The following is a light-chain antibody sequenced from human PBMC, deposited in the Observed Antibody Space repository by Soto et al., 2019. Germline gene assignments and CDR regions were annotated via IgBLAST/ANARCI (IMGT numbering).Light chain of an antibody. Sequence: EIVLTQSPATLSLSPGERATLSCRASQSVYSYLAWYQQKPGQAPRLLIYDASKRATGIPARFSGRGSGTDFTLTIGRLETEDFAVYYLQQRSKWPPTWTLGQGTKGEIK. CDR1: QSVYSY. CDR3: QQRSKWPPTWT. V-gene: IGKV3-11*01. CDR2: DAS. J-gene: IGKJ1*01.